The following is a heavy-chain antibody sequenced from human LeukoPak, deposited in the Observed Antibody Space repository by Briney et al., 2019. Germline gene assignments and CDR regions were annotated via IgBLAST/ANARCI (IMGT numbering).Heavy chain of an antibody. D-gene: IGHD2-15*01. CDR1: GYTFTSYD. CDR2: VNPNSGNT. Sequence: ASVKVSCKASGYTFTSYDINWVRQATGQGLEWMGWVNPNSGNTGYAQKFQGRVTMTRNTSISTAYMELSSLRSEDTAVYYCARMVVAAKVWFDPWGQGTLVTVSS. J-gene: IGHJ5*02. V-gene: IGHV1-8*01. CDR3: ARMVVAAKVWFDP.